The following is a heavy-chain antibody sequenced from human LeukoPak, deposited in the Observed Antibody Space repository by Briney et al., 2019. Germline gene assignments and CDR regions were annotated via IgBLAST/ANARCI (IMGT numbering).Heavy chain of an antibody. D-gene: IGHD3-9*01. CDR2: INWNSGSV. CDR1: GFTFDDFA. J-gene: IGHJ3*01. V-gene: IGHV3-9*03. Sequence: PGRSLRLSCAASGFTFDDFAMHWVRQGPGEGLEWVSGINWNSGSVAYADSVKGRFTITRDNAKNSLYLQMNSLRPEDMALYYCAKVTGPSWGAFDVWGQGTMVTVSS. CDR3: AKVTGPSWGAFDV.